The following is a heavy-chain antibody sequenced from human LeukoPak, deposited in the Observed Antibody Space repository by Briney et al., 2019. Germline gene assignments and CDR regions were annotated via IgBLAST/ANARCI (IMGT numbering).Heavy chain of an antibody. CDR2: ISWNSGSI. CDR3: ARDMYYDRSDYYYRGWFDP. Sequence: GGSLRLSCAASGFTFDDYAMHWVRQTPGKGLEWVSGISWNSGSIGYVDSVKGRFTISRDNAKNSLYLQMNSLRAEDTAVYYCARDMYYDRSDYYYRGWFDPWGKGTLVAVSS. CDR1: GFTFDDYA. J-gene: IGHJ5*02. D-gene: IGHD3-22*01. V-gene: IGHV3-9*01.